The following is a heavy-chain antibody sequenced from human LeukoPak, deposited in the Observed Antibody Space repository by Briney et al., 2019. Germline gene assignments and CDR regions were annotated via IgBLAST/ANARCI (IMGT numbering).Heavy chain of an antibody. CDR2: ISFDSTKE. CDR3: ARFKVGRNTTQKNAFDI. Sequence: GKSLRLTCAASGFTFSNYEMHWARQAPGKGLEWVAVISFDSTKEYYANSVKGRFIVARDNPKATLHLQMHSLRPDDTAIYYCARFKVGRNTTQKNAFDIWGRGTLVTVSS. V-gene: IGHV3-30*01. D-gene: IGHD1-26*01. CDR1: GFTFSNYE. J-gene: IGHJ3*02.